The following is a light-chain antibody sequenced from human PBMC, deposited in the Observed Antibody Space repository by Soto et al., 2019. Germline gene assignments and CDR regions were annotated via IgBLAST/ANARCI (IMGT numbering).Light chain of an antibody. CDR2: DAS. V-gene: IGKV1-13*02. CDR1: QGISSA. Sequence: AIQLTQSPSSLSASVGDRVTITCRASQGISSALAWYQQKPGKAPKLLIYDASRLESGVPSRFSGSGSGTDFTLTSSSLQPEDFATYYCQQFNSCPITFGQGTRLEIK. J-gene: IGKJ5*01. CDR3: QQFNSCPIT.